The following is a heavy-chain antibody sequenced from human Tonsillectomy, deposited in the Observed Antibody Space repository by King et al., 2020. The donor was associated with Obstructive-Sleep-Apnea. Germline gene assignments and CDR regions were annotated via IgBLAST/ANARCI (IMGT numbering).Heavy chain of an antibody. Sequence: VQLVESGGGLVQPGGSLRLSCAASGFTFSSYAMHWVRQAPGKGLEWVSAISCRGCSTYYADSVKGRVTISRDNSKNTLYLQMTSLRAEETAVYSCAKDDGSGSYYYFDYWGQGTLVTVSS. CDR3: AKDDGSGSYYYFDY. V-gene: IGHV3-23*04. J-gene: IGHJ4*02. D-gene: IGHD3-10*01. CDR1: GFTFSSYA. CDR2: ISCRGCST.